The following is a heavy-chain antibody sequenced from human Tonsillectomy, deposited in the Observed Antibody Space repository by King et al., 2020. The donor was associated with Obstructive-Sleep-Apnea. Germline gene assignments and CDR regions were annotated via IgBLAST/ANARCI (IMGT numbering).Heavy chain of an antibody. D-gene: IGHD3-10*01. Sequence: VQLVESGAEVKKPGESLKISCKGSGYSLTNYWIGWGRQVSGKGLEWMGIIYPGDSDTRYSPSFQGQVTISADKSISTAYLQWSSLKASDTAMYYCAIHYGSGSYYNPGGYFDYWGQGTLVTVSS. V-gene: IGHV5-51*01. CDR3: AIHYGSGSYYNPGGYFDY. J-gene: IGHJ4*02. CDR2: IYPGDSDT. CDR1: GYSLTNYW.